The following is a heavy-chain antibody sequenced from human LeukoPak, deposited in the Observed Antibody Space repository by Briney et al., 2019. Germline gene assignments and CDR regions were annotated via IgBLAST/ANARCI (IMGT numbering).Heavy chain of an antibody. CDR3: AKGGLVLTGSWFDP. D-gene: IGHD3-9*01. CDR2: ISYDGSNK. J-gene: IGHJ5*02. CDR1: GFTFSSYG. Sequence: QPGRSLRLSCAASGFTFSSYGMHRVRQAPGKGLEWVAVISYDGSNKYYADSVKGRFTISRDNSKNTLYLQMNSLRAEDTAVYYCAKGGLVLTGSWFDPWGQGTLVTVSS. V-gene: IGHV3-30*18.